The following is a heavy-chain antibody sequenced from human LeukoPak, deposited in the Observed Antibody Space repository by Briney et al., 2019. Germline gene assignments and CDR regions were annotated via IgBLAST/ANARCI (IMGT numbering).Heavy chain of an antibody. CDR1: GFIFHNYI. CDR3: AKDGYGRSDY. D-gene: IGHD5-18*01. CDR2: ISGGGDGT. V-gene: IGHV3-23*01. J-gene: IGHJ4*02. Sequence: GGSLRLSYATSGFIFHNYIMNWVRRAPGKGLEWVSGISGGGDGTYYADSIKGRFTVSRDNSKNTLYLQMDSLRAEDTAIYYCAKDGYGRSDYWGQGTLVSVSS.